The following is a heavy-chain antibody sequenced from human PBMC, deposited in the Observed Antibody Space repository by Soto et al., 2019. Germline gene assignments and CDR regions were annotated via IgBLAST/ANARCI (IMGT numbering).Heavy chain of an antibody. J-gene: IGHJ4*02. CDR3: ARDSLYSGSYFAY. D-gene: IGHD1-26*01. CDR1: GFTFSRFSSYD. V-gene: IGHV3-30-3*01. Sequence: PGGSLRLSCAASGFTFSRFSSYDMHWVRQAPGKGLEWVAEISFDGNKKDYADSVKGRFTISRDNSQNILYLQMNSLRSEDTAVYYCARDSLYSGSYFAYWGPGPLVIVSS. CDR2: ISFDGNKK.